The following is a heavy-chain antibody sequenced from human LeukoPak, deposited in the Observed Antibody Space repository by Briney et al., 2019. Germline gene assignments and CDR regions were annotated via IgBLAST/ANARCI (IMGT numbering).Heavy chain of an antibody. V-gene: IGHV1-2*02. CDR2: INPNSGGT. D-gene: IGHD1-26*01. CDR3: ARTHWELLDPLDY. CDR1: GYTFTGYY. J-gene: IGHJ4*02. Sequence: ASVKVSCKASGYTFTGYYMHRVLQAPGQGLEWMGWINPNSGGTNYAQKFQGRVIMTRDTSISTAYMELSRLRSDDTAVYYCARTHWELLDPLDYWGQGTLVTVSS.